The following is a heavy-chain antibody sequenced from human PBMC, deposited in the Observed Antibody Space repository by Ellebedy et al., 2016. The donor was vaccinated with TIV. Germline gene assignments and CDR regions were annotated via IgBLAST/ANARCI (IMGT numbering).Heavy chain of an antibody. CDR3: VRGSLGYYFDY. V-gene: IGHV3-23*01. CDR1: GFTFSSYA. J-gene: IGHJ4*02. CDR2: ISGSGGST. Sequence: GGSLRLSCAASGFTFSSYAMSWVRQAPGKGLEWVSAISGSGGSTYHADSVKGRFTISRDNAKNSLYLQMNSLRAEDTAVYYCVRGSLGYYFDYWGQGTLVTVSS.